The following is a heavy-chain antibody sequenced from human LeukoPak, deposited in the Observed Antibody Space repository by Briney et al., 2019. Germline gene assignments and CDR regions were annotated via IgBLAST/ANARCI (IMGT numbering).Heavy chain of an antibody. Sequence: PGGSLRLSCISSGFTLNSFWMNWVRQAPGKGLEWVANIKQDGSVSFYGDSVKDRFTISRDNAENPIYLQMNSLRAEDTAVYFCARQQWLDGAYYFDYWGEGTLVTVSS. D-gene: IGHD6-19*01. CDR2: IKQDGSVS. J-gene: IGHJ4*02. CDR1: GFTLNSFW. V-gene: IGHV3-7*01. CDR3: ARQQWLDGAYYFDY.